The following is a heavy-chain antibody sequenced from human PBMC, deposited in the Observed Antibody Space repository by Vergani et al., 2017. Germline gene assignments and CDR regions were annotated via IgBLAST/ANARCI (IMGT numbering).Heavy chain of an antibody. CDR2: INPNSGGT. J-gene: IGHJ6*03. CDR3: ARGLSGVVPPSYYMDV. CDR1: GYTFTGYY. Sequence: QVQLVQSGAEVKKPGASVKVSCKASGYTFTGYYMHWVRQAPGQGLEWMGWINPNSGGTNYAQKFLGRVTMTRDTSISTAYMELSRLRSDDTAVYYCARGLSGVVPPSYYMDVWGKGTTVTVSS. V-gene: IGHV1-2*02. D-gene: IGHD3-3*01.